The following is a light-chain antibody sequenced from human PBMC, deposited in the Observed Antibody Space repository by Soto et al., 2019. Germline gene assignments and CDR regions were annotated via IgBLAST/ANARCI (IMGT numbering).Light chain of an antibody. Sequence: QSVLTQPPSVSGAPGQRVTISCTGSSSNIGAGYDVHWYQQLPGTAPQLLIYGNSKRPSGVPDRFSGSKSGTSASLAIPGLQPQDESDYHCQSYDSSLTVVFGGGTKLTVL. CDR3: QSYDSSLTVV. J-gene: IGLJ2*01. CDR1: SSNIGAGYD. CDR2: GNS. V-gene: IGLV1-40*01.